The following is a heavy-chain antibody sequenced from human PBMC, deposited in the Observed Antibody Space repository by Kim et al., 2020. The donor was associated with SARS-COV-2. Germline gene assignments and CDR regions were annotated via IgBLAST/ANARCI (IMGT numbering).Heavy chain of an antibody. J-gene: IGHJ3*02. CDR1: GFTFSSYE. CDR2: ISSSGSTI. V-gene: IGHV3-48*03. D-gene: IGHD4-17*01. Sequence: GGSLRLSCAASGFTFSSYEMNWVRQAPGKGLEWVSYISSSGSTIYYADSVKGRFTISRDNAKNSLYLQMNSLRAEDTAVYYCARYGDYRTKGAFDIWGQGTMVTVSS. CDR3: ARYGDYRTKGAFDI.